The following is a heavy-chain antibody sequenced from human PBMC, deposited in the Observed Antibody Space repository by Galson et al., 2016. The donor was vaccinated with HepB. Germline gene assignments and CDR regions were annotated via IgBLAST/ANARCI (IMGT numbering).Heavy chain of an antibody. J-gene: IGHJ4*02. CDR1: GFTFIAYS. CDR3: ARDPGGGPTHGY. CDR2: ISYHGSDQ. V-gene: IGHV3-30*14. Sequence: SLRLSCAASGFTFIAYSMHWVRQTPGKGLEWAAVISYHGSDQYYADSVKGRFTISRDDSKNTLYLQMNSLRADDTAVYFCARDPGGGPTHGYWGQGTLVTVSS. D-gene: IGHD3-16*01.